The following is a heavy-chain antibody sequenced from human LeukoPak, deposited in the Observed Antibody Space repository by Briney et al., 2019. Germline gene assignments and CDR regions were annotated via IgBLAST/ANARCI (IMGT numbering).Heavy chain of an antibody. D-gene: IGHD3-3*01. CDR1: GFTFGKYW. CDR3: ARDQYDTWSRRGNFDS. J-gene: IGHJ4*02. CDR2: IKSDGSEK. Sequence: GGSLRLSCVASGFTFGKYWMSWVRQATGKGLEWVANIKSDGSEKNYVDSVKGRFTISRDNTKNSLYLQMNSLRVEDTAVFYCARDQYDTWSRRGNFDSWGQGTLVIVSS. V-gene: IGHV3-7*03.